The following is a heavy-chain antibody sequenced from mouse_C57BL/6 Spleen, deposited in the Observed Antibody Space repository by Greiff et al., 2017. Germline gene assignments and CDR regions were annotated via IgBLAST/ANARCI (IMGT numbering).Heavy chain of an antibody. D-gene: IGHD4-1*01. J-gene: IGHJ1*03. CDR3: ARSTGTVDWYFDV. CDR2: INPNNGGT. V-gene: IGHV1-22*01. Sequence: VQLQQSGPELVKPGASVKMSCKASGYTFTDYNMHWVKQSHGKSLEWIGYINPNNGGTSYNQKFKGKATLTVNKSSSTAYMELRSLTSEDSAVYYCARSTGTVDWYFDVWGTGTTVTVSS. CDR1: GYTFTDYN.